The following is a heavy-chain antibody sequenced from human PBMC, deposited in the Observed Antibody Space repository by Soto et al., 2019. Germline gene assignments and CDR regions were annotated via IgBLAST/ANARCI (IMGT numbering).Heavy chain of an antibody. V-gene: IGHV1-69*06. Sequence: QVQLVQSGAEVKKPGSSVKVSCKASRGTFSSYAISWVRQAPGQGLEWMGGIIPNFGTANYAQKFQGRVTITADKSTSTAYVELSSLRSEDTAVYYCARATYYYDSSGYTHFDYWGQGTLVTVSS. D-gene: IGHD3-22*01. CDR2: IIPNFGTA. J-gene: IGHJ4*02. CDR3: ARATYYYDSSGYTHFDY. CDR1: RGTFSSYA.